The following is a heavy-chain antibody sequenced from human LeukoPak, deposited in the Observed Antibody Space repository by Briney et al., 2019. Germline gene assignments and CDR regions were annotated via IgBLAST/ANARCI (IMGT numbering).Heavy chain of an antibody. CDR1: GGSISSYY. Sequence: SETLSLTCTVSGGSISSYYWSWIRQPPGKGLEWIGYIYYSGSTNYNPSLKSRVTISVDTSKNQFSLQLSSVTAADTAVYYCARSAPWTDCSSTSCYVDYWGQGTLVTVSS. V-gene: IGHV4-59*08. CDR3: ARSAPWTDCSSTSCYVDY. J-gene: IGHJ4*02. CDR2: IYYSGST. D-gene: IGHD2-2*01.